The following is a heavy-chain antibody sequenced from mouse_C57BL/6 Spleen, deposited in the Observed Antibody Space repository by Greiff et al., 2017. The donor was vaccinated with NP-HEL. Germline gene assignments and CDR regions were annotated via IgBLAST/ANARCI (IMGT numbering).Heavy chain of an antibody. D-gene: IGHD2-2*01. CDR1: GYTFTSYG. Sequence: QVQLKESGAELARPGASVKLSCKASGYTFTSYGISWVKQRTGQGLEWIGEIYPRSGNTYYNEKFKGKATLTADKSSSTAYMELRSLTSEDSAVYFGERKWDGYDVYYAMDYWGQGTSVTVSS. J-gene: IGHJ4*01. CDR3: ERKWDGYDVYYAMDY. CDR2: IYPRSGNT. V-gene: IGHV1-81*01.